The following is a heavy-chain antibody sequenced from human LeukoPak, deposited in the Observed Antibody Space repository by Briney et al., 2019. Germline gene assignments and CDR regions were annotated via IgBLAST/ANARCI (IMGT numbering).Heavy chain of an antibody. CDR3: ARVAAPTTVGGGSSDY. V-gene: IGHV4-30-2*01. CDR2: IYHSGST. CDR1: GGSISSGGYY. D-gene: IGHD4-11*01. Sequence: PSETLSLTCTVSGGSISSGGYYWSWIRQPPGKGLEWIGYIYHSGSTYYNPSLKSRVTISVDRSKNQFSLKLSSVTAADTAVYYCARVAAPTTVGGGSSDYWGQGTLVTVSS. J-gene: IGHJ4*02.